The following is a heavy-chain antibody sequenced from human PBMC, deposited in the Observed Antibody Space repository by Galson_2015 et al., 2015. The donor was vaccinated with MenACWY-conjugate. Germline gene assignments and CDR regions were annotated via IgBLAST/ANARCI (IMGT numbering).Heavy chain of an antibody. D-gene: IGHD2/OR15-2a*01. CDR2: IYDSVTT. CDR3: AREFSY. Sequence: ETRSLTCTVSGGSASSGGYYWTWIRGPAGEGLEWIGLIYDSVTTKYNPSLKGRVTISLDTSKNHVYLKLSSATAADTAVYYCAREFSYWGQGTLVTVSS. V-gene: IGHV4-61*08. J-gene: IGHJ4*02. CDR1: GGSASSGGYY.